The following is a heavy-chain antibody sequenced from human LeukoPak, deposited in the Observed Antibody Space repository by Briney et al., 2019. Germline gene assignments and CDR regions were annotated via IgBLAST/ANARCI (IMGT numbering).Heavy chain of an antibody. CDR1: EFTFSNYW. Sequence: GGSLRLSCAASEFTFSNYWMTWVRQAPGKGLEWISYIRSRDGTVSYADSVKGRFTISTDTAKSSLFLQMNGLSADDTAVYYCVRDHAYAFDIWGQGTMVTVSS. CDR2: IRSRDGTV. V-gene: IGHV3-48*01. J-gene: IGHJ3*02. CDR3: VRDHAYAFDI.